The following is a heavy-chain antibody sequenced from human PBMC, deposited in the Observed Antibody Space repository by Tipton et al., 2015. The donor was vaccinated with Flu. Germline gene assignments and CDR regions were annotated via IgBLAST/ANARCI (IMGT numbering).Heavy chain of an antibody. Sequence: TLSLTCTVSGGSISSGNYYWSWIRQHPGKGLEWIGYIYYSGSTYYNPSLKSRVTISVDTSQNQFSLKLSSVTAADTAVYYCARALNYWPEAIRRWFDLWGQGTLVTVSS. CDR2: IYYSGST. J-gene: IGHJ5*02. D-gene: IGHD1-7*01. CDR3: ARALNYWPEAIRRWFDL. V-gene: IGHV4-31*03. CDR1: GGSISSGNYY.